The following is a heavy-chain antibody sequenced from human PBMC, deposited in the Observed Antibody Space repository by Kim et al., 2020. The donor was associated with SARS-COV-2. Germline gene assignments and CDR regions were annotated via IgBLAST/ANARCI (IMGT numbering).Heavy chain of an antibody. V-gene: IGHV3-30-3*01. Sequence: GGSLRLSCAASGFTFSSYAMHWVRQAPGKGLEWVAVISYDGSNKYYADSVKGRFTISRDNSKNTLYLQMNSLRAEDTAVYYGVVVAVLPFDYWGQGTLVTVSS. CDR2: ISYDGSNK. CDR1: GFTFSSYA. D-gene: IGHD2-15*01. J-gene: IGHJ4*02. CDR3: VVVAVLPFDY.